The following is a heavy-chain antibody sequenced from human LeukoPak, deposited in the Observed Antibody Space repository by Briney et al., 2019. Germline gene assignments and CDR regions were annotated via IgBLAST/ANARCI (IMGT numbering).Heavy chain of an antibody. CDR2: INHSGST. Sequence: PSETLSLTCAVYGGSFSGYYWSWIRQPPGKGLEWIGEINHSGSTNYNPSLKSRVTISVDTSKNQFSLKLSSVTAADTAVYYCARGERGYIAVVPAARAYFDYWGQGTLVTVSS. V-gene: IGHV4-34*01. CDR3: ARGERGYIAVVPAARAYFDY. CDR1: GGSFSGYY. D-gene: IGHD2-2*01. J-gene: IGHJ4*02.